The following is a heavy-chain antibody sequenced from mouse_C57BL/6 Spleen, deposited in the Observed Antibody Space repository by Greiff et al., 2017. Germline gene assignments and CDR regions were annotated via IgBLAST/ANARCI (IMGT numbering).Heavy chain of an antibody. J-gene: IGHJ4*01. Sequence: EVTLQESGGGLVKPGGSLKLSCAASGFTFSDYGMHWVRQAPEKGLEWVAYISSGSSTIYYADTVKGRFTISRDNAKNTLFLQMTSLRSEDTAMXYCATKGDAMDYWGQGTSVTVSS. CDR1: GFTFSDYG. CDR2: ISSGSSTI. D-gene: IGHD3-3*01. V-gene: IGHV5-17*01. CDR3: ATKGDAMDY.